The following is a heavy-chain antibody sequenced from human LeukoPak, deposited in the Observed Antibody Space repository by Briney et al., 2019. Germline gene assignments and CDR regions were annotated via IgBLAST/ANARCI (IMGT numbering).Heavy chain of an antibody. D-gene: IGHD1-7*01. CDR1: GGSISSYY. Sequence: SETLSLTCTVSGGSISSYYWSWIRQPPGKGLEWIGYIYYSGSTNYNPSLKSRVTISVDTSKNQFSLKLSSVTAADTAVYYCAKGAKQLELRGWFDPWGQGTLVTVSS. CDR3: AKGAKQLELRGWFDP. J-gene: IGHJ5*02. V-gene: IGHV4-59*01. CDR2: IYYSGST.